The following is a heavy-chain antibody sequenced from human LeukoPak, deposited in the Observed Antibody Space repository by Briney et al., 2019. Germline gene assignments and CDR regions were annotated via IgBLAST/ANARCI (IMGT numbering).Heavy chain of an antibody. Sequence: GGSLRLSCATSGFTFSGCAMHWVRQAPGKGLEWVAVVSYDGIIKYYADSLKGRFTISRDNSKNTLYLQMNSLRTEDTAMYYCATGGGLATDMDYWGKGTLVTVSS. CDR3: ATGGGLATDMDY. D-gene: IGHD3-16*01. CDR1: GFTFSGCA. CDR2: VSYDGIIK. V-gene: IGHV3-30*04. J-gene: IGHJ4*02.